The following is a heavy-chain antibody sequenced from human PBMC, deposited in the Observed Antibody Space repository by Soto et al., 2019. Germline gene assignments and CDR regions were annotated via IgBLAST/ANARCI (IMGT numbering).Heavy chain of an antibody. CDR2: INAGNGNT. CDR3: ASGITMVRGVILGAFDI. Sequence: QVQLVQSGAEVKKPGASVKVSCKASGYTFTSYAMHWVRQAPGQRLEWMGWINAGNGNTKYLQKFQGRVTITRDTSASTAYMELSSLRSEDTAVYYCASGITMVRGVILGAFDIWGQGTMVTVSS. D-gene: IGHD3-10*01. J-gene: IGHJ3*02. CDR1: GYTFTSYA. V-gene: IGHV1-3*01.